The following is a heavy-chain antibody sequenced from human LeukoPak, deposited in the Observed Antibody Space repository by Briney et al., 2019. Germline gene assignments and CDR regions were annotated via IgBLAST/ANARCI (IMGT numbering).Heavy chain of an antibody. Sequence: PSETLSLTCTVSGGSISSGGYYWSWIRQHPGKGLEWIGYIYYSGSTYYNPSLKSRVTISVDTSKNQFSLKLSFVTAADTAVYYCARDSYSSSLPGWFDPWGQGTLVTVSS. V-gene: IGHV4-31*03. J-gene: IGHJ5*02. CDR3: ARDSYSSSLPGWFDP. CDR2: IYYSGST. CDR1: GGSISSGGYY. D-gene: IGHD6-6*01.